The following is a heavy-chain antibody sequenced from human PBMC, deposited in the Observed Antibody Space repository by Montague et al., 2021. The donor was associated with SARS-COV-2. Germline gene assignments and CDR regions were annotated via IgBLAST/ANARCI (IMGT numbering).Heavy chain of an antibody. CDR2: IDWDDDK. CDR1: GFSLSTSGMC. J-gene: IGHJ4*02. V-gene: IGHV2-70*11. D-gene: IGHD4-23*01. CDR3: ARTYYGGRPFDY. Sequence: PALVKPTQTLTLTCTFSGFSLSTSGMCVSWIRQPPGKALEWLARIDWDDDKYYSTSPKTRLTISKDTSKNQVVLTMTNMDPVDTATYYCARTYYGGRPFDYWGQGTLVTASS.